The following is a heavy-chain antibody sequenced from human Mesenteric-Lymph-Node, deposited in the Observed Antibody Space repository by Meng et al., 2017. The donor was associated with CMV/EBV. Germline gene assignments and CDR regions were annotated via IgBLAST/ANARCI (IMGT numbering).Heavy chain of an antibody. CDR2: MYYSGST. Sequence: LSLTCTVSGDSTSSYYWSWIRQPPGKGLEWIGYMYYSGSTNYNPSLKSRVTISVDTSKNQFSLKLSSMTAADTAVYYCARGANWFDPWGQGTLVTVSS. CDR3: ARGANWFDP. CDR1: GDSTSSYY. J-gene: IGHJ5*02. V-gene: IGHV4-59*01.